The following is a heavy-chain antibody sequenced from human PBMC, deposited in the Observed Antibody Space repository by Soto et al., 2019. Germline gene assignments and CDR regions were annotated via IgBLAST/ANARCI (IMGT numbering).Heavy chain of an antibody. V-gene: IGHV4-31*03. J-gene: IGHJ5*02. Sequence: SETLSLTCTVSGDSIRDGGYYWAWIRQRPGQGLEWMGHIYFTGKANYNPSLENRLTMSVDMSRRQLYLRLTSVTAADTAVYFCAKDPSPQPIPAVTPGWFDPWGQGIAVTVSS. CDR2: IYFTGKA. D-gene: IGHD4-4*01. CDR3: AKDPSPQPIPAVTPGWFDP. CDR1: GDSIRDGGYY.